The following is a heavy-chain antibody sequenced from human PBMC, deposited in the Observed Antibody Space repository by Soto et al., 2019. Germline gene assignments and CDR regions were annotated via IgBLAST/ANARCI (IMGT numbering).Heavy chain of an antibody. D-gene: IGHD6-19*01. J-gene: IGHJ6*02. V-gene: IGHV4-39*01. CDR3: ARKLAVAGFNYYYYGMDV. Sequence: NPSETLSLTCTVSGGSISSSSYYWGWIRQPPGKGLEWIGSIYYSGSTYYNPSLKSRVTISVDTSKNQFSLKLSSVTAADTAVYYCARKLAVAGFNYYYYGMDVWGQGTTVTVSS. CDR1: GGSISSSSYY. CDR2: IYYSGST.